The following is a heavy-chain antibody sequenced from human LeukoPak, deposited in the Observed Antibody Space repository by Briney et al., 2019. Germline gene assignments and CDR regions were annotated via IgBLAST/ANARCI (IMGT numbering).Heavy chain of an antibody. CDR3: ARGRNVGYCSSNSCSFDY. J-gene: IGHJ4*02. CDR2: INHSGST. Sequence: SETLSLTCVVHGGSFSGYYWSWIRQPPGKELEWIGEINHSGSTNYNPSLKSRVTISGDTSNNQFSLKLTSVTAADTALYYCARGRNVGYCSSNSCSFDYWGQGTLVTVSS. CDR1: GGSFSGYY. V-gene: IGHV4-34*01. D-gene: IGHD2-2*01.